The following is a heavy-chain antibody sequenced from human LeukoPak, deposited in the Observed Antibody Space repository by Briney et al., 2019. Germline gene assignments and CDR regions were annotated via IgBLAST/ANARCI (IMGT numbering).Heavy chain of an antibody. CDR3: ARGASIAVAGDYYYYYMDV. J-gene: IGHJ6*03. CDR2: IKPSGGST. CDR1: GYTFTSYY. D-gene: IGHD6-19*01. V-gene: IGHV1-46*01. Sequence: GASVKVSCKASGYTFTSYYIHWVRQAPGQGLEWMGTIKPSGGSTSYAQKFQGRVTMTRNTSISTAYMELSSLRSEDTTVYYCARGASIAVAGDYYYYYMDVWGKGTTVTISS.